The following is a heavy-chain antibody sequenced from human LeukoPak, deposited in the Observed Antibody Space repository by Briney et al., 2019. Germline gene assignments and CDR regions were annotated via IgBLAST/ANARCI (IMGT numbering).Heavy chain of an antibody. Sequence: ASVKVSCKVSGYTFTDYYMHWVQQAPGKGLEWMGLVDPEDGETIYAEKFQGRATITADTSTDTAYMELSSLRSEDTAVYYCAMLVGEHWFDPWGQGTLVTVSS. CDR3: AMLVGEHWFDP. CDR2: VDPEDGET. J-gene: IGHJ5*02. CDR1: GYTFTDYY. D-gene: IGHD3-16*01. V-gene: IGHV1-69-2*01.